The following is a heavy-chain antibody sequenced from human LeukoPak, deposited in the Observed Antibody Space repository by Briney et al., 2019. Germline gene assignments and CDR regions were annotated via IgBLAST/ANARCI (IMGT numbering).Heavy chain of an antibody. Sequence: ASVKVSCKASGYTFTSYGISWVRQAPGQGLEWVGWISAYNGNTNYAQKLQGRVTMTTDTSTSTAYMELRGLRSDDTAVYYTARDPRIMILSMLLIDGWGQGTLVTVSS. V-gene: IGHV1-18*01. CDR1: GYTFTSYG. D-gene: IGHD3-16*01. J-gene: IGHJ4*02. CDR2: ISAYNGNT. CDR3: ARDPRIMILSMLLIDG.